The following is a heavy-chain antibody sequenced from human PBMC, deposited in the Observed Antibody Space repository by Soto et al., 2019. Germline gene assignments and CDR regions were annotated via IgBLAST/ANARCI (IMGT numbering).Heavy chain of an antibody. V-gene: IGHV1-24*01. CDR1: GYTLTELS. CDR3: ATDIVRGDYV. CDR2: FDPEDGET. Sequence: ASVHVSCKXSGYTLTELSIHWVRQAPGKGLEWMGGFDPEDGETIYAKKFQGRVNMTEDTSTDTAYMELSSLRSEDTAVYYCATDIVRGDYVWGQGTTVTVSS. J-gene: IGHJ6*02. D-gene: IGHD3-10*01.